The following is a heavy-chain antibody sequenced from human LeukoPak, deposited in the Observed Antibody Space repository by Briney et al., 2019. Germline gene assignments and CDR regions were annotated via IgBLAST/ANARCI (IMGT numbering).Heavy chain of an antibody. CDR2: LYPGGST. D-gene: IGHD3-10*01. CDR3: ARGGVDYYGSGTYYLMYYFDY. V-gene: IGHV3-66*01. J-gene: IGHJ4*02. CDR1: GFTVSSSY. Sequence: GGSLRLSCAASGFTVSSSYMSWVRQAPGKGLELVSVLYPGGSTYIADSVKGRFTISRDNSNNTLNLRMNSLRAEDTAVYFCARGGVDYYGSGTYYLMYYFDYWGQGALVTVSS.